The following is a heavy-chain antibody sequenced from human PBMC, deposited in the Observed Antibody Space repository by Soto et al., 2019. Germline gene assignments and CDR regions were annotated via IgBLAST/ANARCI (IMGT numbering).Heavy chain of an antibody. V-gene: IGHV3-74*01. D-gene: IGHD6-19*01. Sequence: EVQLVESGGGLVQPWGSLRLSCAASGFIFSSYWMHWVRQAPGKGLVWVSRINSDGSSTSYADSVKGRFTISRDNAKKPLYLQMNSLRAEDTAVYCCAVAVAGPTAIGYWGQGTLVTVSS. J-gene: IGHJ4*02. CDR2: INSDGSST. CDR3: AVAVAGPTAIGY. CDR1: GFIFSSYW.